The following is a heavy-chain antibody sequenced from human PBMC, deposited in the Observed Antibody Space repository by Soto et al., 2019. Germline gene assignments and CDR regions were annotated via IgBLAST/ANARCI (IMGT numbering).Heavy chain of an antibody. CDR1: GASVSSGSFY. D-gene: IGHD6-19*01. Sequence: NPSETLSLTCSVPGASVSSGSFYWSWIRQPPGKGLEWIGFIYNNETFNYNPSLKSRVTLSVDTSKHQFSLKLSSVTAADTAVYYCARVPLRYSSSHNFDSWGQGALVTVSS. CDR2: IYNNETF. CDR3: ARVPLRYSSSHNFDS. J-gene: IGHJ4*02. V-gene: IGHV4-61*01.